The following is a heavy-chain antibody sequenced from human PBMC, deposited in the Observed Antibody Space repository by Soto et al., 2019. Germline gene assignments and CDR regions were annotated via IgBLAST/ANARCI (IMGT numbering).Heavy chain of an antibody. D-gene: IGHD2-8*01. J-gene: IGHJ6*04. CDR3: ARGHSTDCSKGVCSFFYNHEMDV. CDR1: GYSFTDYH. Sequence: ASVKVSCKASGYSFTDYHIHWVRQAPGQGLEWLGRINPKSGGTSTAQKFQGWVTMTRDRSISTVYMELTRLRSDDTAVYFCARGHSTDCSKGVCSFFYNHEMDVWGKGTTVTVPS. V-gene: IGHV1-2*04. CDR2: INPKSGGT.